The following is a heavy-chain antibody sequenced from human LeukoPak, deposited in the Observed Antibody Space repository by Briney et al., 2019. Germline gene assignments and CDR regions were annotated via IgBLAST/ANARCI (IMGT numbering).Heavy chain of an antibody. J-gene: IGHJ4*02. CDR3: AKDLGPGSMATSPGFDY. CDR1: GFTFDDYA. Sequence: GGSVRLSCAASGFTFDDYAMHWVRQAPGKGLEWVSGISRNSGSIGYADSVKGRFTISRDNAKTSLYLQMNSLRAEDTALYYCAKDLGPGSMATSPGFDYWGQGTLVTVSS. D-gene: IGHD5-24*01. V-gene: IGHV3-9*01. CDR2: ISRNSGSI.